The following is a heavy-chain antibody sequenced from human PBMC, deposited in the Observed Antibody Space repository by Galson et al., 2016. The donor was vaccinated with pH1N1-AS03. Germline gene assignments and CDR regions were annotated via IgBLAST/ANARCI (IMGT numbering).Heavy chain of an antibody. CDR3: ARDLSRLGDYGY. CDR1: GYSFTRYA. D-gene: IGHD3-16*01. Sequence: SVKVSCKASGYSFTRYAVHWVRQAPGQRLGWMGWINPVNGNTKYSQKFQGRVTITRDTSATTVYMELSSLRSEDTAVYYCARDLSRLGDYGYWGQGTLVTVSS. CDR2: INPVNGNT. V-gene: IGHV1-3*01. J-gene: IGHJ4*02.